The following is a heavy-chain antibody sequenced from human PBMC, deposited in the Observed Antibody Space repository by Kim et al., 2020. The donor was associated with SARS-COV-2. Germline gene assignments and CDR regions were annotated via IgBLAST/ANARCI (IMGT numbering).Heavy chain of an antibody. J-gene: IGHJ4*02. Sequence: PGGSLRLSCAASGFIFHEYTMHWVRQAPGKGLEWVALITWDAGSTFYADSVRDRFTISRYNSENSLYLQMNSLTIEDSALYYCVKEKSRIWDYWGQGTLVTVSS. D-gene: IGHD3-3*02. CDR3: VKEKSRIWDY. CDR1: GFIFHEYT. V-gene: IGHV3-43*01. CDR2: ITWDAGST.